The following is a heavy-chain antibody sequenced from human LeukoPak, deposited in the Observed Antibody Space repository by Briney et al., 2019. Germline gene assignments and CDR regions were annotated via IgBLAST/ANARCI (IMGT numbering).Heavy chain of an antibody. J-gene: IGHJ4*02. CDR2: ISYDGSNK. Sequence: PGGSLRLSCAASGFTFSSYGMHWVRQAPGKGLEWVAVISYDGSNKYYADSVKGRFTISRDNSKNTLYLQMNSLRAEDTAVCYCAKDFASTAGYWGQGTLVTVSS. CDR1: GFTFSSYG. CDR3: AKDFASTAGY. V-gene: IGHV3-30*18. D-gene: IGHD4-11*01.